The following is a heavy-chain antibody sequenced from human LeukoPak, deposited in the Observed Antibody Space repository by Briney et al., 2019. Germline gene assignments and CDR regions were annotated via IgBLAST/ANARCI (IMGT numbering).Heavy chain of an antibody. V-gene: IGHV1-2*02. D-gene: IGHD1-1*01. CDR2: INPNSGGT. CDR1: GYTFICYY. CDR3: ARGYALLEFDF. J-gene: IGHJ4*02. Sequence: ASVKVSCTASGYTFICYYMHLVRQAPGQGLGWMGWINPNSGGTTDAQKFHVRVTITRDTSISTACMELSRLRSDDSAVYPCARGYALLEFDFWGELTLVTVS.